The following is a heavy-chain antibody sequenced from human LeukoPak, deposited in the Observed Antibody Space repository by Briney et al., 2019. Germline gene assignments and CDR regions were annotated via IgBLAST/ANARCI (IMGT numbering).Heavy chain of an antibody. D-gene: IGHD6-13*01. CDR3: ARDSSSWYGGFDY. J-gene: IGHJ4*02. CDR1: GGSFSGYY. CDR2: INHSGST. Sequence: SETLSLTCVVYGGSFSGYYWSWIRQPPGKGLEWIGEINHSGSTNYNPSLKSRVTISVDTSKNQFSLKLSSVTAADTAVYYCARDSSSWYGGFDYWGQGILVTVSS. V-gene: IGHV4-34*01.